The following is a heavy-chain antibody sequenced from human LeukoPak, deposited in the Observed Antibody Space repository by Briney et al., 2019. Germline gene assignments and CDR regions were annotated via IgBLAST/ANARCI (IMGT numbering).Heavy chain of an antibody. CDR2: IYYSGST. Sequence: PSETLSLTCTVSGGSISSSDYYWGWIRQPPGKGLEWIGSIYYSGSTYYNPSLKSRVTISVDTSKNQFSLKLSSVTAADTAVYYCARGGRRTGSSWLVWFDPWGQGTLVTVSS. D-gene: IGHD6-13*01. CDR3: ARGGRRTGSSWLVWFDP. CDR1: GGSISSSDYY. J-gene: IGHJ5*02. V-gene: IGHV4-39*07.